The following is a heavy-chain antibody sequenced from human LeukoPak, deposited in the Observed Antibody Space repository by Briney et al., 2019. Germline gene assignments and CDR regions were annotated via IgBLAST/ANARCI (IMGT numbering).Heavy chain of an antibody. J-gene: IGHJ3*01. D-gene: IGHD2-15*01. CDR2: IGPEGGAA. V-gene: IGHV3-7*01. Sequence: PRRPLSLSCAPSGFTFTATWMTPVPPAPGKGPAWGGNIGPEGGAACCVDSVGGRFTISRDNVRDSLYLQMNSLRVDDTAVYYCARPGVAGGAIDVWGRGTGVTVSS. CDR1: GFTFTATW. CDR3: ARPGVAGGAIDV.